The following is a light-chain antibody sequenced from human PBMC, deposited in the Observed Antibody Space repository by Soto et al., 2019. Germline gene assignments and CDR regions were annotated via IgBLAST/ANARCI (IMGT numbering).Light chain of an antibody. Sequence: DIQMTQSPSTLSASVGDRVTITCRASQSISTWLAWYQQKPGKAPKVLIYDASSLKSGVPSRFSGSGSVTEFTLTISSLQPDDFETYYCQQYKNYLTFGPGTKVDIK. CDR3: QQYKNYLT. CDR1: QSISTW. CDR2: DAS. V-gene: IGKV1-5*01. J-gene: IGKJ3*01.